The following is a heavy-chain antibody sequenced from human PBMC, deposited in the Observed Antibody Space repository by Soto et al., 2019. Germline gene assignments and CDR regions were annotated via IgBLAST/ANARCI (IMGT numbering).Heavy chain of an antibody. CDR3: ARWSYRDY. V-gene: IGHV3-23*01. CDR1: GFSSGSYA. Sequence: GGSLRLSCAASGFSSGSYALSCVRQAPGKGLECVSTISGSDGKTFYADAVKGRFSISRDTSQNTLYLQINSLRPDDTAIYYSARWSYRDYWGQGSRVSVSS. J-gene: IGHJ4*02. D-gene: IGHD3-10*01. CDR2: ISGSDGKT.